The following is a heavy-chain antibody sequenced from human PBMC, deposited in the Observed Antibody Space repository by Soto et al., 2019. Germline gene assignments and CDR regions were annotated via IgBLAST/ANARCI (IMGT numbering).Heavy chain of an antibody. CDR1: GGSISSGGYY. CDR3: ARWPDIVVVPAAIDY. D-gene: IGHD2-2*01. V-gene: IGHV4-31*03. Sequence: PSETLSLTCTVSGGSISSGGYYWSWIRQHPGKGLEWIGYIYYSGSTYYNPSLKSRVTISVDTSKNQFSLKLSSVTAADTAVYYCARWPDIVVVPAAIDYWGQGTLVTVSS. J-gene: IGHJ4*02. CDR2: IYYSGST.